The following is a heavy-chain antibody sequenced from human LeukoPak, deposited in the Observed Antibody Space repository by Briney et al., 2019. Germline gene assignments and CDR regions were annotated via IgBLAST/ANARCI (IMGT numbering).Heavy chain of an antibody. V-gene: IGHV3-21*01. CDR3: ARDPGVEPYYDSSGYIAPDY. CDR1: GFTFSSYS. J-gene: IGHJ4*02. Sequence: GGSLRLSCAASGFTFSSYSMNWVRQAPGKGLEWVSSISSSSSSYIYYADSVKGRFTISRDNAKNSLYLQMNSLRAEDTAVYYCARDPGVEPYYDSSGYIAPDYWGQGTLVTVSS. D-gene: IGHD3-22*01. CDR2: ISSSSSSYI.